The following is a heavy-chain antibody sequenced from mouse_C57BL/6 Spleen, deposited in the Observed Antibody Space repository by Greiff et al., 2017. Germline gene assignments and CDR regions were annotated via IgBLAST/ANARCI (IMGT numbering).Heavy chain of an antibody. CDR1: GYTFTSYW. D-gene: IGHD2-4*01. J-gene: IGHJ2*01. Sequence: QVQLQQPGAELVKPGASVKLSCKASGYTFTSYWMHWVKQRPGQGLEWIGMIHPNSGSTNYNEKFKSKATLTVDKSSSTAYMQLISLTSEDSAVYYCAFYYDYAFDYWGQGTTLTVSS. V-gene: IGHV1-64*01. CDR2: IHPNSGST. CDR3: AFYYDYAFDY.